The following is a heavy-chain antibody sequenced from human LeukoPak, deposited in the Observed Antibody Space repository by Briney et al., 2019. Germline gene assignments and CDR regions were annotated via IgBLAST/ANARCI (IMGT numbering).Heavy chain of an antibody. D-gene: IGHD6-19*01. CDR3: ARARGPQWLAKDY. V-gene: IGHV4-34*01. Sequence: SETLSLTCAVYGGSFSGYYWSWIRQPPGKGLEWIGEINHSGSTTYNPSLKSRVTISVDTSKNQSSLKLSSVPAADTAVYYCARARGPQWLAKDYWGQGTLVTVSS. CDR1: GGSFSGYY. CDR2: INHSGST. J-gene: IGHJ4*02.